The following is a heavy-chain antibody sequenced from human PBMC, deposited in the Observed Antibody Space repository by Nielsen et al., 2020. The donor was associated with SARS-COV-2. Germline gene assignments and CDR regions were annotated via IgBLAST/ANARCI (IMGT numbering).Heavy chain of an antibody. CDR2: MNPNSGNT. V-gene: IGHV1-8*01. D-gene: IGHD3-10*01. J-gene: IGHJ5*02. Sequence: ASVKVSCKASGYTFTSYDINWARQATGQGLEWMGWMNPNSGNTGYAQKFQGRVTMTRNTSISTAYMELSSLRSEDTAVYYCARGGITMGWFDPWGQGTLVTVSS. CDR1: GYTFTSYD. CDR3: ARGGITMGWFDP.